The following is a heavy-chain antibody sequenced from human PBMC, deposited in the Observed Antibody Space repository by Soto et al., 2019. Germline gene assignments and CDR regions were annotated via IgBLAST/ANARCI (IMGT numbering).Heavy chain of an antibody. CDR1: GGTFSSYA. Sequence: GASVKVSCKASGGTFSSYAISWVRQAPGQGLEWMGGIIPIFGTANYAQKFQGRVTITADESTSTAYMELSSLRSEDTAVYYCASPYGSGSSFWFDPWGQGTLVTVSS. V-gene: IGHV1-69*13. J-gene: IGHJ5*02. D-gene: IGHD3-10*01. CDR2: IIPIFGTA. CDR3: ASPYGSGSSFWFDP.